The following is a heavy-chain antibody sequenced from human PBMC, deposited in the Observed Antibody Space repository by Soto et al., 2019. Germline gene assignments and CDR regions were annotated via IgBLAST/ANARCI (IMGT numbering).Heavy chain of an antibody. V-gene: IGHV1-18*04. CDR2: ISAYNGNT. CDR1: GYTFTSYG. Sequence: QVQLVQSGAEVKKPGASVKVSCKASGYTFTSYGISWVRQAPGQGLDWMGWISAYNGNTNYAQKLQGRVTMTTDTSTSTAYMVLRSMRSDDTAVYYCARDSAAIEGYGMDVWVQGTTVTVSS. CDR3: ARDSAAIEGYGMDV. J-gene: IGHJ6*02. D-gene: IGHD2-2*01.